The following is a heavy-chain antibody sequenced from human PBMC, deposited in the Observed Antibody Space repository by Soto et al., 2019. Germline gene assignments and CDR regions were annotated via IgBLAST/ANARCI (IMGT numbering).Heavy chain of an antibody. CDR3: ARGDRGAFDL. Sequence: PSETLSLTCTVSGGSISSSSYYWGWIRQPPGKGLEWIGSIYYSGSTYYNPSLKSRVTISVDTSKNTVSLQMNSLRADDTAVYYCARGDRGAFDLWGQGTVVTVSS. D-gene: IGHD1-26*01. V-gene: IGHV4-39*01. CDR2: IYYSGST. CDR1: GGSISSSSYY. J-gene: IGHJ3*01.